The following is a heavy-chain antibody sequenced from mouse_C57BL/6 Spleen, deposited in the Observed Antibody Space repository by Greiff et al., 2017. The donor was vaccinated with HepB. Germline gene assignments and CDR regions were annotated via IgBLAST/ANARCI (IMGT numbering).Heavy chain of an antibody. D-gene: IGHD4-1*01. CDR3: ARGRLEHDYFDY. CDR1: GYTFTSYT. CDR2: INPSSGYT. Sequence: VQLQQSGAELARPGASVKMSCKASGYTFTSYTMHWVKQRPGQGLEWIGYINPSSGYTKYNQKFKDKATLTADKSSSTAYMQLSSLTSEDSAVYYCARGRLEHDYFDYWGQGTTLTVSS. V-gene: IGHV1-4*01. J-gene: IGHJ2*01.